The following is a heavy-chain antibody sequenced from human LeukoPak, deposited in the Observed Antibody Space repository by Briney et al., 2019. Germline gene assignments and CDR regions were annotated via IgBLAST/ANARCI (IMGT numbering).Heavy chain of an antibody. Sequence: SETLSLTCTVSGGSLSSGGYYWSWIRQHPGKGLEWVGYIYCSGSTYYNPSLKSPVTISVDTSKNQFSLKLSSVTAADTAVYYCARWCLRPQYSGYDYSGVAAADYFDYWGQGTLVTVSS. D-gene: IGHD5-12*01. J-gene: IGHJ4*02. CDR2: IYCSGST. CDR3: ARWCLRPQYSGYDYSGVAAADYFDY. V-gene: IGHV4-31*01. CDR1: GGSLSSGGYY.